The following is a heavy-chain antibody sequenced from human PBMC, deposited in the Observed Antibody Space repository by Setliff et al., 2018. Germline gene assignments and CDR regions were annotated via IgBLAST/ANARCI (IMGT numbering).Heavy chain of an antibody. J-gene: IGHJ4*02. D-gene: IGHD5-18*01. Sequence: RASVKVSCKASGYTFTDYYMHWVQQAPGKGLEWMGRVDPEDGETIYAEKFQGRVTITADTSTDTAYMELSSLRSEDTAVYYCATGLYSYGGFDYWGQGTLVTVSS. CDR1: GYTFTDYY. V-gene: IGHV1-69-2*01. CDR2: VDPEDGET. CDR3: ATGLYSYGGFDY.